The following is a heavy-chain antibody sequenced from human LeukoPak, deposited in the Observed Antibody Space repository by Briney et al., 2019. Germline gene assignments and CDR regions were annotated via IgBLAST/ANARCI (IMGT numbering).Heavy chain of an antibody. J-gene: IGHJ3*02. CDR2: IDYSGGST. V-gene: IGHV3-23*01. CDR1: GFTLSSYE. CDR3: AKDYYYDSSAPPWEAFDI. D-gene: IGHD3-22*01. Sequence: GGSLRLSCTASGFTLSSYEMSWIRQAPGKGLEWVSSIDYSGGSTHYADSVMGRFTISRDNSKNTLYLQMNSLRAEDTAVYYCAKDYYYDSSAPPWEAFDIWGQGTMVTVSS.